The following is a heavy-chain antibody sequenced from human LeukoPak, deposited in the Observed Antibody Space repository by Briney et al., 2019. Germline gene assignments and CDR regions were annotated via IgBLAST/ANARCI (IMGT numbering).Heavy chain of an antibody. Sequence: AASVKVSRKASGYTFTSYYMHWVRQAPGQGLEWMGIINPSGGSTSYAQKFQGRVTMTRDMSTSTVYMELSSLRSEDTAVYYCARDSRGAGSEINPNFDYWGQGTLVTVSS. CDR1: GYTFTSYY. CDR3: ARDSRGAGSEINPNFDY. D-gene: IGHD3-10*01. CDR2: INPSGGST. J-gene: IGHJ4*02. V-gene: IGHV1-46*01.